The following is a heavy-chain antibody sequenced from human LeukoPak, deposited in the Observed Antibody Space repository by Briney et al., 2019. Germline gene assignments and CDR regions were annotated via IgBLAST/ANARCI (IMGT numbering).Heavy chain of an antibody. CDR1: GFTLSSYS. J-gene: IGHJ4*02. V-gene: IGHV3-21*01. Sequence: GGSLRLSCAASGFTLSSYSMNWVRQAPGKGLEWVSSISSSSSYIYYADSVKGRFTISRDNAKNSLYLQMNSLRAEDTAVYYCARAPEYSSGWYYFDYWGQGTLVTVSS. CDR3: ARAPEYSSGWYYFDY. CDR2: ISSSSSYI. D-gene: IGHD6-19*01.